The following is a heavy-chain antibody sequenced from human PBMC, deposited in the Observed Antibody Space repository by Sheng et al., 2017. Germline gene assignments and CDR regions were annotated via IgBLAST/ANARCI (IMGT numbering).Heavy chain of an antibody. D-gene: IGHD4-4*01. CDR3: TMLRVDYSNSNFDY. Sequence: EVQLVESGGGLVQPGGSLKLSCAVSGFTFSDSAMHWVRQASGKGLEWVGRIRSKANNYATAYAASVRGRFTISRDDSKNTAYLQMSSLKTEDTAVYYCTMLRVDYSNSNFDYWG. CDR1: GFTFSDSA. CDR2: IRSKANNYAT. J-gene: IGHJ4*01. V-gene: IGHV3-73*02.